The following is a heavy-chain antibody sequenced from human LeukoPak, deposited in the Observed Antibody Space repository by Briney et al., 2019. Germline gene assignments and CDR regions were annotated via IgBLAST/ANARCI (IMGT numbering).Heavy chain of an antibody. V-gene: IGHV3-9*01. Sequence: GGSLRLSCAASGFTFDDYAMHWVRQAPGKGLEWVSGISWNSGIIGYADSMKGRFTISRDNAQKSLYLQMNSLRAEDTAFYYCAKDISAWGTGGPFDYWGQGTLVTVSS. CDR1: GFTFDDYA. CDR2: ISWNSGII. J-gene: IGHJ4*02. CDR3: AKDISAWGTGGPFDY. D-gene: IGHD2-8*02.